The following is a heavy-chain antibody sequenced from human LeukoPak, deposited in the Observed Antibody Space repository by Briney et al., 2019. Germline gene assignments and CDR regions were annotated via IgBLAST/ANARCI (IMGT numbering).Heavy chain of an antibody. CDR3: ARDNYYDRSGRPQAY. J-gene: IGHJ4*02. CDR2: ISSSGSTI. V-gene: IGHV3-48*03. Sequence: GGSLRLSCAASGFTFSSYEMNWVRQAPGKGLEWVSYISSSGSTIYYADSVKGRFTISRDNAKNSLYLQMNSLRAEDTAVYYCARDNYYDRSGRPQAYWAQGTLVTVSS. D-gene: IGHD3-22*01. CDR1: GFTFSSYE.